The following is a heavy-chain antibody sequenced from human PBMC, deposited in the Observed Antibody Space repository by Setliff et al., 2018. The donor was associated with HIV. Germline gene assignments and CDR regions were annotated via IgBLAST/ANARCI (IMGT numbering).Heavy chain of an antibody. CDR2: VKPKSCNT. CDR3: ARGAWSTSGRHSSSYLDV. V-gene: IGHV1-8*02. J-gene: IGHJ6*03. Sequence: ASVKVPCQASGYTFPSSDIYWVRQATGQGLEWMGGVKPKSCNTGYVQKFQGRVIMTRDTAISTVYMELRSLRSEDTAVYYCARGAWSTSGRHSSSYLDVWGKGTTVTVSS. CDR1: GYTFPSSD. D-gene: IGHD6-25*01.